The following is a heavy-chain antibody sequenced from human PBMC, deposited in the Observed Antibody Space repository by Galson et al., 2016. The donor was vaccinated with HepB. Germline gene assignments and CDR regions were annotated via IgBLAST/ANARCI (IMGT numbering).Heavy chain of an antibody. V-gene: IGHV6-1*01. CDR3: ARGVAPWALGSLGFHMDV. Sequence: CAISGDSVSNKSAAWNWIRQSPSRGLEWLGRTYHRPTWYNEYAVSVQRRITINPDTSKNQFSLQLISVTLEDTAVYYCARGVAPWALGSLGFHMDVWGQGTTVTVSS. J-gene: IGHJ6*02. CDR1: GDSVSNKSAA. CDR2: TYHRPTWYN. D-gene: IGHD1-26*01.